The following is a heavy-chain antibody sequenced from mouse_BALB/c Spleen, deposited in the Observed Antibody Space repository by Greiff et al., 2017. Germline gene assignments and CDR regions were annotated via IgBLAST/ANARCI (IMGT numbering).Heavy chain of an antibody. V-gene: IGHV5-9-4*01. CDR2: ISSGGSYT. CDR1: GFTFSSYA. CDR3: ARDGPIYYDCAWFAY. D-gene: IGHD2-4*01. Sequence: EVQGVESGGGLVKPGGSLKLSCAASGFTFSSYAMSWVRQSPEKRLEWVAEISSGGSYTYYPDTVTGRFTISRDNAKNTLYLEMSSLRSEDTAMYYCARDGPIYYDCAWFAYWGQGTLVTVSA. J-gene: IGHJ3*01.